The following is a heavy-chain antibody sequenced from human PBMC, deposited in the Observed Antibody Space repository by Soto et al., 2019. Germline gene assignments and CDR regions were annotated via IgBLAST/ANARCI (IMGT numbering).Heavy chain of an antibody. J-gene: IGHJ4*02. V-gene: IGHV3-66*01. CDR1: GFTVSSNY. CDR3: ARIQYYDLPFDY. CDR2: IYSGGST. Sequence: PAGPLRLSCASSGFTVSSNYMSWVRQAPGKGLEWVSVIYSGGSTYYADSVKGRFTISRDNSKNTLYLQMNSLRAEDTAVYYCARIQYYDLPFDYWGQGTLVTVSS. D-gene: IGHD3-3*01.